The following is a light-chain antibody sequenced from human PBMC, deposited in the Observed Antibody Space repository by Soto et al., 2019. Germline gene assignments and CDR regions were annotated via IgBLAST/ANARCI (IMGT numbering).Light chain of an antibody. CDR1: SGDIGTYNF. V-gene: IGLV2-14*01. J-gene: IGLJ2*01. Sequence: QSALTQPASVSGSPGQSITISCTGTSGDIGTYNFVSWYQQHPGKAPQLMMFEVSNRPFGVSNRFSGSKSGNTASLTISGLQAEDEADYYCSSYTRSSTFVIFGGGTKLTVL. CDR2: EVS. CDR3: SSYTRSSTFVI.